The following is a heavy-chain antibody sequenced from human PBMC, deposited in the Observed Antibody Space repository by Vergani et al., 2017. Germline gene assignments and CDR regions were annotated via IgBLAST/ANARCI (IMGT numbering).Heavy chain of an antibody. CDR3: ARDRGQLWRYYYYYGMDV. CDR1: GGSISSYY. CDR2: IYYSGST. D-gene: IGHD5-18*01. Sequence: QVQLQESGPGLVKPSETLSLTCTVSGGSISSYYWSWIRQPPGKGLEWIGYIYYSGSTNYNPSLKSRVTISVDTSKNQFSLKLSSVTAADTAVYYCARDRGQLWRYYYYYGMDVWGQGTTVTVSS. J-gene: IGHJ6*02. V-gene: IGHV4-59*01.